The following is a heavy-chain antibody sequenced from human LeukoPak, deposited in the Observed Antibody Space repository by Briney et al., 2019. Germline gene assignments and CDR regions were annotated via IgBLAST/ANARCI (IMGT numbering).Heavy chain of an antibody. CDR1: GFTFGDYA. D-gene: IGHD3-16*01. CDR3: TRDSAAMILHGMDG. J-gene: IGHJ6*02. V-gene: IGHV3-49*04. CDR2: IRSKAYGGTT. Sequence: PGGSLRLSCTASGFTFGDYAISWVRQAPGKGLEWVSFIRSKAYGGTTDYAASVKGGFTISRDDSKSLAYLQMNSLKTEDTAVYYCTRDSAAMILHGMDGWGQGTTVTVSS.